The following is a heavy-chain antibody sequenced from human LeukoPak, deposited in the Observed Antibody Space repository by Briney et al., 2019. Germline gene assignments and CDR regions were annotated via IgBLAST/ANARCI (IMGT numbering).Heavy chain of an antibody. J-gene: IGHJ3*02. CDR1: GYTFTSYY. V-gene: IGHV1-46*01. Sequence: GASVKVSCKASGYTFTSYYMHWVRQAPGQGHEWMGVINPSGGSTSYAQKFQGRVTMTRDTSTSTVYMELSSLRSEDTAVYYCARVSAMVTYDAFDIWGQGTMLTVSS. D-gene: IGHD5-18*01. CDR3: ARVSAMVTYDAFDI. CDR2: INPSGGST.